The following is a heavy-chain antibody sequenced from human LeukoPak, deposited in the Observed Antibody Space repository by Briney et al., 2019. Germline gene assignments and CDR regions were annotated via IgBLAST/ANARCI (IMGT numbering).Heavy chain of an antibody. CDR3: ARSIGLTGGGVDV. J-gene: IGHJ6*02. D-gene: IGHD3-9*01. V-gene: IGHV3-11*01. Sequence: GGSLRLSCAASGFTFSDYTMQWVRQAPGKGLEWVSYITNGGSTIHHADSVKGRFTISRDNAKKTLYLQMNSLRAEDTAVYYCARSIGLTGGGVDVWGQGTTVTVSS. CDR1: GFTFSDYT. CDR2: ITNGGSTI.